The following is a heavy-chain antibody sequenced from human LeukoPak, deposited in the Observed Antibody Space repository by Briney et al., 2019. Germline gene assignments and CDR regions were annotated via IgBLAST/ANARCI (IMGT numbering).Heavy chain of an antibody. D-gene: IGHD6-19*01. CDR3: AKDQQWLATYNWLDP. CDR2: ISGSGGST. V-gene: IGHV3-23*01. CDR1: GFTFSSYA. J-gene: IGHJ5*02. Sequence: GGSLRLSCAASGFTFSSYAMSWVRQAPGKGLEWVSAISGSGGSTYYTDSVKGRFTISRDNSKNTLYLQMNSLRAEDTAVYYCAKDQQWLATYNWLDPWGQGTLVTVPS.